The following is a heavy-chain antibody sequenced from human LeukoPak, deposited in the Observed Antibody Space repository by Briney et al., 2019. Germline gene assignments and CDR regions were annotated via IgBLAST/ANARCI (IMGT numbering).Heavy chain of an antibody. CDR2: IIPIFGTA. CDR1: GGTFSSYA. J-gene: IGHJ6*02. D-gene: IGHD3-10*01. Sequence: SVKVSCKASGGTFSSYAISWVRQAPGQGLEWMGGIIPIFGTANYAQKFQGRVTITADESTSTAYMELSSLRSEDTAVYYCAREAYYGSGSYYGMDVWGQGTTVTVSS. V-gene: IGHV1-69*13. CDR3: AREAYYGSGSYYGMDV.